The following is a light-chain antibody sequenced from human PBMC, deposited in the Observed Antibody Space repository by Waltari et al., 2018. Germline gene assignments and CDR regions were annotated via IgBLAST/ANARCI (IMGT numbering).Light chain of an antibody. CDR2: EVS. V-gene: IGLV2-23*02. J-gene: IGLJ2*01. CDR3: CSYAGSSTFEV. CDR1: SSDVGSYNL. Sequence: QSALTQPASVSGSPGQSLTISCTGPSSDVGSYNLVSWYQQHPGKAPKLMIYEVSKRPSGVSNRFSGSKSGNTASLTISGLQAEDEADYYCCSYAGSSTFEVFGGGTKLTVL.